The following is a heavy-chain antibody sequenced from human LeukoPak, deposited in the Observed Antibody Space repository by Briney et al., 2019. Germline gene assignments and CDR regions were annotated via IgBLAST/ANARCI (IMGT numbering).Heavy chain of an antibody. V-gene: IGHV3-15*01. CDR2: IKSKTEGGTT. CDR3: ARGDGVLDY. J-gene: IGHJ4*02. D-gene: IGHD3-16*01. CDR1: GFTFNNAW. Sequence: PGGSLRLSCAASGFTFNNAWVSWVRQAPGKGLDWVGRIKSKTEGGTTDYGTPVKARFIISRDDSKNTLYPQMNSLRAEDTAVYYCARGDGVLDYWGQGTLVTVSS.